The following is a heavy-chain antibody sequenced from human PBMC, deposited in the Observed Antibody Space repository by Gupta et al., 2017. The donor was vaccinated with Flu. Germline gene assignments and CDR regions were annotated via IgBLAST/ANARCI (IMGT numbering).Heavy chain of an antibody. CDR1: GFTFSSYE. J-gene: IGHJ6*02. Sequence: EVQLVESGGGLVQPGGSLRLSCAASGFTFSSYEMNWVRQAPGKGLEWVSYISSSGSTIYYADSVKGRFTISRDNAKNSLYLQMNSLRAEDTAVYFCARDFYDIPSYYYNGMDVWGQGTTVTVSS. D-gene: IGHD3-22*01. V-gene: IGHV3-48*03. CDR3: ARDFYDIPSYYYNGMDV. CDR2: ISSSGSTI.